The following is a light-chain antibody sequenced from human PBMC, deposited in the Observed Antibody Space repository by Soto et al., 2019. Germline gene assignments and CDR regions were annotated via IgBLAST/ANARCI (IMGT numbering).Light chain of an antibody. CDR3: QQYNNWPIT. CDR2: GAS. V-gene: IGKV3-15*01. CDR1: QSVSSN. Sequence: EIVTTQSPATLSLSPGERATLSCRASQSVSSNLAWYQQKPGQAPRLLIYGASTRATGIPARFSGSGSGTEFTLTISSLQSEDFAVYYCQQYNNWPITFGQGTRLEIK. J-gene: IGKJ5*01.